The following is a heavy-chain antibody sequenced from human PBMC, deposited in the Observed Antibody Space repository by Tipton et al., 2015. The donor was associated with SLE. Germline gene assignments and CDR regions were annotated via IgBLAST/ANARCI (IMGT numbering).Heavy chain of an antibody. CDR3: ARGEFAALGY. CDR2: MSYSGIT. Sequence: LRLSCTVSGGSLSSDSYYWSWIRQAPGKGLEWFGYMSYSGITNYNPSLGSRVIISVDTSKNQFSLKLTSVTAADTAVYYCARGEFAALGYWGQGTLITVSS. D-gene: IGHD2-15*01. V-gene: IGHV4-61*01. CDR1: GGSLSSDSYY. J-gene: IGHJ4*02.